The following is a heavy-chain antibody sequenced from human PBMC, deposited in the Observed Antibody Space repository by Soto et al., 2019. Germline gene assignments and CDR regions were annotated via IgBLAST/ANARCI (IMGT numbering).Heavy chain of an antibody. CDR1: GFTFSSYA. D-gene: IGHD3-3*01. J-gene: IGHJ2*01. CDR3: AKGSFFGYYYFDF. CDR2: ISGSGGTT. Sequence: GGSLRLSCAASGFTFSSYAMSWVRQAPGKGLEWLSGISGSGGTTYYADSVKGRFTISRDNSKNTLYLQMNSLGAEDTAVYCCAKGSFFGYYYFDFWGRGTLVTVSS. V-gene: IGHV3-23*01.